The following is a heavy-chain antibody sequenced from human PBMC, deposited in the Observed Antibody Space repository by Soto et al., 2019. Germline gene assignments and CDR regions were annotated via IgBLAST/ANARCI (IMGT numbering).Heavy chain of an antibody. CDR1: GYTFPSYG. CDR3: ARLQNVDTAMALDSFDI. J-gene: IGHJ3*02. D-gene: IGHD5-18*01. V-gene: IGHV1-18*04. Sequence: ASVKVSGKASGYTFPSYGISWVRQAPGQGLEWMGWISAYNGNTHYAQKLQGRVTMTTDTSTSTAYMELRSLRSDDTAMYYCARLQNVDTAMALDSFDISGQGTMVTVS. CDR2: ISAYNGNT.